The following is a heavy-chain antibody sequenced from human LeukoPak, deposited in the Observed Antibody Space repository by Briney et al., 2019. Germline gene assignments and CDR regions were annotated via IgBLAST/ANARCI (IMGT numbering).Heavy chain of an antibody. CDR1: GFTFSSYS. CDR3: ARLDETGGYFDL. CDR2: ITSSSSYI. V-gene: IGHV3-21*04. Sequence: GGSLRLSCAASGFTFSSYSMNWVRQAPGKGLEWVSSITSSSSYIYYADSVKGRFTISRDNSKNTLYLQMNSLRAEDTAVYYCARLDETGGYFDLWGRGTLVTVSS. D-gene: IGHD1-14*01. J-gene: IGHJ2*01.